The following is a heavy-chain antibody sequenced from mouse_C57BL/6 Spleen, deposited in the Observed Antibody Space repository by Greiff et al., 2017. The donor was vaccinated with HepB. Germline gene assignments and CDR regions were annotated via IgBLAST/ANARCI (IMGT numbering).Heavy chain of an antibody. CDR3: AREDYGSSAFDY. CDR1: GYAFSSSW. Sequence: QVQLQQSGPELVKPGASVKISCKASGYAFSSSWMNWVKQRPGKGLEWIGRIYPGDGDTNYNGKFKGKAKLTADKSSSTAYMQLSSLTSEDSAVYFCAREDYGSSAFDYWGQGTTLTVSS. D-gene: IGHD1-1*01. V-gene: IGHV1-82*01. J-gene: IGHJ2*01. CDR2: IYPGDGDT.